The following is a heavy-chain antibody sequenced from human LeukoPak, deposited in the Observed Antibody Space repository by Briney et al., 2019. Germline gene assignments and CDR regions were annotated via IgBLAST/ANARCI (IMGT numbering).Heavy chain of an antibody. CDR1: GFTFSSSW. J-gene: IGHJ4*02. Sequence: TGGSLRLSCAASGFTFSSSWMTWVRQAPGKGLEWVANINQDGGDKYYVDSVKGRFTISRDNAKNSLFLLMNSLRAEDTAVYYCARDLYKTTSKWGQGTLVTVSS. V-gene: IGHV3-7*03. CDR3: ARDLYKTTSK. CDR2: INQDGGDK. D-gene: IGHD1-14*01.